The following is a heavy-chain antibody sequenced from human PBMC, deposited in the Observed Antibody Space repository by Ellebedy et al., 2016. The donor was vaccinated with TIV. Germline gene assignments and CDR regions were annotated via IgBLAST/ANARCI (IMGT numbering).Heavy chain of an antibody. CDR2: VADDGNAK. J-gene: IGHJ2*01. CDR3: AREAAWGQWYYDL. D-gene: IGHD3-16*01. CDR1: GFPFSRFG. Sequence: GESLKISCAASGFPFSRFGMHWVRQAPGKGLEWVAVVADDGNAKVYADSVKGRFTISRDNSKPTLYMQMNGLRPEDTAVYYCAREAAWGQWYYDLWGRGTLVTVSS. V-gene: IGHV3-30*03.